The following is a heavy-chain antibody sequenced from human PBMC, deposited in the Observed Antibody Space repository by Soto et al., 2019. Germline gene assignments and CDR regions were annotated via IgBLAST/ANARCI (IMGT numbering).Heavy chain of an antibody. J-gene: IGHJ6*02. CDR2: INAGNGNA. CDR1: GYTFTSYA. D-gene: IGHD6-13*01. V-gene: IGHV1-3*01. Sequence: ASVKVSCKASGYTFTSYAVHWVRQAPGQRLEWMGWINAGNGNAKYSQKFQGRVTITRDTSASTAYMELSSLRSEDTAVYYCARVEGSSSWSYYYYYGMDVWGQGTTVTVSS. CDR3: ARVEGSSSWSYYYYYGMDV.